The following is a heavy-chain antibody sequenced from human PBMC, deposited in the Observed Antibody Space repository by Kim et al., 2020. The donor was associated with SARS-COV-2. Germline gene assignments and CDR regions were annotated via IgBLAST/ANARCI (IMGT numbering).Heavy chain of an antibody. CDR1: GFTFDDYA. D-gene: IGHD3-10*01. Sequence: GGSLRLSCAASGFTFDDYAMHWVRQAPGKGLEWVSGISWNSGSIVYADSVKGRFTISRDNAKNSLYLQMNSLRLEDTALYYCAKDFQATMADGMDVWGHGTTGTVSS. CDR3: AKDFQATMADGMDV. V-gene: IGHV3-9*01. J-gene: IGHJ6*02. CDR2: ISWNSGSI.